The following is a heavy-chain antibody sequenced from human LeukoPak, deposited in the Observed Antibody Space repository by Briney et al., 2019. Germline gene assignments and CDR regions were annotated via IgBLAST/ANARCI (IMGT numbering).Heavy chain of an antibody. CDR3: AKDRAFPNDVFDI. Sequence: QTGGSLRLSCAASGFTFSSYAMSWVRQAPGKGLEWVSAIHGSDGRTWYADSVKGRCTISRDNSKNTLYLQMNSLRAEDTAVYYCAKDRAFPNDVFDIWGRRTMVTLSS. J-gene: IGHJ3*02. V-gene: IGHV3-23*01. CDR2: IHGSDGRT. CDR1: GFTFSSYA. D-gene: IGHD3-3*02.